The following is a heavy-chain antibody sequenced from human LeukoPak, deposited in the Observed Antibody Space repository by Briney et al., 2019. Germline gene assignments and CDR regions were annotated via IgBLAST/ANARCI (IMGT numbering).Heavy chain of an antibody. V-gene: IGHV1-18*01. J-gene: IGHJ4*02. Sequence: GASVKVSCKASGYTFTSYGISWVRQVPGQGLEWMGWISAYNGNTNYAQKLQGRVTMTTDTSTSTAYMELRSLRSDDTAVYYCAREGVLAARRGPAGYWGQGTLVTVSS. CDR2: ISAYNGNT. D-gene: IGHD6-6*01. CDR1: GYTFTSYG. CDR3: AREGVLAARRGPAGY.